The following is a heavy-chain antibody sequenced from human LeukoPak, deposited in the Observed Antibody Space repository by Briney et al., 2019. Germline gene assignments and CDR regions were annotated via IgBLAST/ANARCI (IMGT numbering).Heavy chain of an antibody. J-gene: IGHJ4*02. D-gene: IGHD3-22*01. V-gene: IGHV3-7*01. Sequence: PGGSLRLSCAASGFTFSSYWMSWVRQAPGKGLEWVANIKQDGSEKYYVDSVKGRFTISRDNAKNSLYLQMNSLRAEDTAVYYCARAGYYYDSSGYSPLSYWGQGTLVTVSS. CDR1: GFTFSSYW. CDR2: IKQDGSEK. CDR3: ARAGYYYDSSGYSPLSY.